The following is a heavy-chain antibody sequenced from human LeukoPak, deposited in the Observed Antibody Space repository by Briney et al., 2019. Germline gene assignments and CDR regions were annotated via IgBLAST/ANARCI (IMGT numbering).Heavy chain of an antibody. CDR3: AREGLWLSYFDY. CDR1: GGSISSYY. CDR2: IYTSGST. J-gene: IGHJ4*02. V-gene: IGHV4-4*07. D-gene: IGHD5-18*01. Sequence: SETLSLTCTVSGGSISSYYWSWIRQPAGKGLEWIGRIYTSGSTNYNPSLKSRVTMPVDTSKNQFSLKLSSVTAADTAVYYCAREGLWLSYFDYWGQGTLVTVSS.